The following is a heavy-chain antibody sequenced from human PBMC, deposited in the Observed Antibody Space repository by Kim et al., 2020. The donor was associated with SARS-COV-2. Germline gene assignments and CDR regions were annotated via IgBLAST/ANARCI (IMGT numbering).Heavy chain of an antibody. CDR3: ARGPYWLQQLDLRD. J-gene: IGHJ4*02. Sequence: SSVKVSCKASGGTFSSYAISWVRQAPGQGLEWMGGIIPIFGTANYAQKFQGRVTITADESTSTAYMELSSLRSEDTAVYYCARGPYWLQQLDLRDWGQGTLVTVSS. CDR2: IIPIFGTA. D-gene: IGHD6-13*01. V-gene: IGHV1-69*13. CDR1: GGTFSSYA.